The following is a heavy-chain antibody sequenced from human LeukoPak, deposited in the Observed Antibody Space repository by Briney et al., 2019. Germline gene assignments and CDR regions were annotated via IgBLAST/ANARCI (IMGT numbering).Heavy chain of an antibody. CDR2: INPSGGST. D-gene: IGHD3-16*02. Sequence: ASVKASCKASGYTFTSYYMHWVRQAPGQGLEWMGIINPSGGSTSYAQKFQGRVTMTRDTSTSTVYMELSSPRSEDTAVYYCARDRYTQLDYWGQGTLVTVSS. CDR3: ARDRYTQLDY. J-gene: IGHJ4*02. CDR1: GYTFTSYY. V-gene: IGHV1-46*01.